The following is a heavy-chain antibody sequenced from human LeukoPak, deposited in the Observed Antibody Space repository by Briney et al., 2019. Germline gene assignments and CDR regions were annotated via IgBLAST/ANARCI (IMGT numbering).Heavy chain of an antibody. CDR1: GFTINNNY. J-gene: IGHJ1*01. CDR3: ARDSAFSSYSN. Sequence: GGSLRLSCTASGFTINNNYMSWVRQAPGEGLEWVSIIYSDRSTYYPESVKGRFTISRDDSKNTLLLQMDSLRVEDTAIYYCARDSAFSSYSNWGQGALVTVSS. CDR2: IYSDRST. D-gene: IGHD2-15*01. V-gene: IGHV3-53*01.